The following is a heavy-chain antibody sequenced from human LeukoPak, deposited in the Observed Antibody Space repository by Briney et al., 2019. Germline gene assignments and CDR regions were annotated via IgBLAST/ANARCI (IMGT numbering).Heavy chain of an antibody. CDR3: AKDHGGSYYSSEDWFDP. V-gene: IGHV3-30-3*01. CDR1: GFTFSSYA. J-gene: IGHJ5*02. Sequence: GGSLRLSCAASGFTFSSYAMHWVRQAPGKGLEWVAVISYDGSNKYYADSVKGRFTISRDNSKNTLYLQMSSLRAEDTALYYCAKDHGGSYYSSEDWFDPWGQGTLVTVSS. CDR2: ISYDGSNK. D-gene: IGHD1-26*01.